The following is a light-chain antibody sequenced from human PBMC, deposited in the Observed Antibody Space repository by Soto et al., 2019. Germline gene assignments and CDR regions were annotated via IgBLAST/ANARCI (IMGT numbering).Light chain of an antibody. J-gene: IGLJ1*01. CDR1: KNDIGLYDF. CDR3: KSYAGSNTYV. CDR2: EVV. Sequence: QSVLTQPPSASGSPGQSGTSSCTGTKNDIGLYDFVSWYQHHPGKAPRLIIYEVVQRPSGVPDRFSGSKSGNTASLTVSGLQAADEADYFCKSYAGSNTYVFGSGTKVTVL. V-gene: IGLV2-8*01.